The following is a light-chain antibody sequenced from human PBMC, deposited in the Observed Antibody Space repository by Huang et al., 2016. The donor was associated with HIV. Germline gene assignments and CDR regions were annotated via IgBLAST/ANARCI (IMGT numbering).Light chain of an antibody. V-gene: IGKV1-39*01. J-gene: IGKJ2*01. CDR3: QQSSGTPYT. Sequence: DIQMTQSPASLSASLGDRVTITCRATQNINTHLKWYQQRPGKAPKVLIYSASSLLSGVPSRFRGSGSGTDFTLTITNLQPEDFAVYFCQQSSGTPYTFGQGTKLEIK. CDR2: SAS. CDR1: QNINTH.